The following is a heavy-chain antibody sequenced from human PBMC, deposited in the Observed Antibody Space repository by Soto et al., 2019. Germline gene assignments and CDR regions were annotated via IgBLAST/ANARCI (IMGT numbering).Heavy chain of an antibody. CDR2: IDGSGGTT. J-gene: IGHJ2*01. Sequence: GGSLRLSCAASGFPFSSTDMTWVRQAPGKGLEWVSTIDGSGGTTYYADSVKGRFTISRDNSINTVFLQMNSLRADDTALYFCARDGWGSNWYFDLWGRGTLVTVSS. CDR1: GFPFSSTD. D-gene: IGHD3-16*01. V-gene: IGHV3-23*01. CDR3: ARDGWGSNWYFDL.